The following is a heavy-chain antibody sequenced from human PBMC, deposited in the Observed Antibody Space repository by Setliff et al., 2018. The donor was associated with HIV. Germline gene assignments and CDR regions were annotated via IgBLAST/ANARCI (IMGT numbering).Heavy chain of an antibody. V-gene: IGHV1-69*13. CDR1: GNMFSSYV. Sequence: ASVKVSCKVSGNMFSSYVFSWVRQAPGQGLEWVGGIIPYLRSPNYAQKFQGRVTITADESTSTVYMELSGLTSDDTAIYYCARDVSAEMYSTRLGYWGQGTLVTVSS. CDR2: IIPYLRSP. D-gene: IGHD2-21*01. CDR3: ARDVSAEMYSTRLGY. J-gene: IGHJ4*02.